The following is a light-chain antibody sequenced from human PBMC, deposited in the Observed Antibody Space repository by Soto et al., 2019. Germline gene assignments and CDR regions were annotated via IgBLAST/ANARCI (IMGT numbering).Light chain of an antibody. J-gene: IGLJ1*01. CDR1: SSEFGIYNS. CDR2: DVT. CDR3: SSVTSSSSYV. Sequence: QSALTQPASVSGSPGQSITLLCTGTSSEFGIYNSVSWYQQHPGKAPKLMIHDVTNRPSGVSSRFSGSRSGNTASLTISGLQAEDEADYYCSSVTSSSSYVFGPGSKVTVL. V-gene: IGLV2-14*01.